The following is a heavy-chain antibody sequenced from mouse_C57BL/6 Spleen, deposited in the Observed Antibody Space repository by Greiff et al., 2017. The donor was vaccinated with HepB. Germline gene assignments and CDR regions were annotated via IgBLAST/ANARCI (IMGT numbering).Heavy chain of an antibody. CDR1: GYSLTDYN. CDR3: VNSKTPYYAMDY. CDR2: INPNYGTT. Sequence: VQLKESGPELVKPGASVKISCKASGYSLTDYNMNWVKQSNGKSLEWIGVINPNYGTTSYNQKFKGKATLTVDQSSSTAYMQLNSLTSEDSAVYYCVNSKTPYYAMDYWGQGTSVTVSS. J-gene: IGHJ4*01. V-gene: IGHV1-39*01. D-gene: IGHD2-5*01.